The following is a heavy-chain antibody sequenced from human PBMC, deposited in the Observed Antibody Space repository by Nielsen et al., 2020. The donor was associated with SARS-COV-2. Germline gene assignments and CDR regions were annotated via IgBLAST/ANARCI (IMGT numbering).Heavy chain of an antibody. CDR2: ISSSSSYT. D-gene: IGHD4-17*01. J-gene: IGHJ3*02. Sequence: GGSLRLSCAASGFTFSDYYMSWIRQAPGKGLEWVSYISSSSSYTNYADSVKGRFTISRDNAKNSLYLQMNSLRAEDTAVYYCAKHTDYGDDAFDIWGQGTIVTVSS. V-gene: IGHV3-11*03. CDR1: GFTFSDYY. CDR3: AKHTDYGDDAFDI.